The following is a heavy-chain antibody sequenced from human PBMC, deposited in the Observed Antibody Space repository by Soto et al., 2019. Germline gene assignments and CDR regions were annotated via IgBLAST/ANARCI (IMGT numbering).Heavy chain of an antibody. V-gene: IGHV3-21*01. Sequence: GSLRLSCAASGFTFSSYSMNWVRQAPGKGLEWVSSISSSSSYIYYADSVKGRFTISRDNAKNSLYLQMNSLRAEDTAVYYCAALAGGVFGWFDPWGQVTLVTFSS. CDR3: AALAGGVFGWFDP. J-gene: IGHJ5*02. CDR1: GFTFSSYS. D-gene: IGHD2-21*01. CDR2: ISSSSSYI.